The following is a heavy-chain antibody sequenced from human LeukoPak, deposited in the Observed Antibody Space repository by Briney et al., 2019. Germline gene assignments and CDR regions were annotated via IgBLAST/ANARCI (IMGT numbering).Heavy chain of an antibody. CDR2: MNPNSGNT. J-gene: IGHJ6*03. Sequence: ASVKVSCKASGYTFTSYDINWVRQATGQGLEWMGWMNPNSGNTGYAQKFQGRVTMTRNTSISTAYMELSSLRSEDTAVYYCASGSDFWSGYYPHYYYYMDVGGKGTTVTVSS. V-gene: IGHV1-8*01. CDR1: GYTFTSYD. D-gene: IGHD3-3*01. CDR3: ASGSDFWSGYYPHYYYYMDV.